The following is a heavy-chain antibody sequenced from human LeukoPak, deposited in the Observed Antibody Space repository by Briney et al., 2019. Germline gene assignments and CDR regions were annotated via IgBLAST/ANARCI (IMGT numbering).Heavy chain of an antibody. CDR3: ARHSRIAARPLGWFDP. J-gene: IGHJ5*02. V-gene: IGHV4-34*01. CDR1: GGSFSGYY. D-gene: IGHD6-6*01. Sequence: SETLSLTCAVYGGSFSGYYWSWIRQPPGKGLEWIGEINHSGSTNYNPSLKSRVTISVDTSKNQFSLKLSSVTAADTAVYYCARHSRIAARPLGWFDPWGQGTLVTVSS. CDR2: INHSGST.